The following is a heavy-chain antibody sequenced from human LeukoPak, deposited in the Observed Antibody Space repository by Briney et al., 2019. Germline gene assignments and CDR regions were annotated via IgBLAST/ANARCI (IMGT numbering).Heavy chain of an antibody. Sequence: SETLSLTCTVSGGSISSGDYYWSWIRQPPGKGLEWIGYIYYSGSTYYNPSLKSRVTISVDTSKNQSSLKLSSVTAADTAVYYCARVEQTSDAFDIWGQGTMVTVSS. V-gene: IGHV4-30-4*01. J-gene: IGHJ3*02. CDR1: GGSISSGDYY. CDR2: IYYSGST. CDR3: ARVEQTSDAFDI. D-gene: IGHD1/OR15-1a*01.